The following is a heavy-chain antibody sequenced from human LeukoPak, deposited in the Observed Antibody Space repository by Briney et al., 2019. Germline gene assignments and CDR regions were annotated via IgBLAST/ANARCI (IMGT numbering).Heavy chain of an antibody. CDR2: ISGSGGST. CDR1: GFTFSSYA. V-gene: IGHV3-23*01. Sequence: GGSLRLSCAASGFTFSSYAMSWVRQAPGKGLEWVSAISGSGGSTYYADSVKGRSTISRDNSKNTLYLQMNSLRAEDTAIYYCAKAYSSSWYPEGFDYWGQGTLVTVSS. CDR3: AKAYSSSWYPEGFDY. D-gene: IGHD6-13*01. J-gene: IGHJ4*02.